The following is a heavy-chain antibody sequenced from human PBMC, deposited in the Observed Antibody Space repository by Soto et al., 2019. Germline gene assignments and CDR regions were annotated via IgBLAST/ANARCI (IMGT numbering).Heavy chain of an antibody. CDR3: ARRSLPPRGQKRSYYFDY. CDR2: IYYSGST. V-gene: IGHV4-59*01. CDR1: GGSISSYY. J-gene: IGHJ4*02. D-gene: IGHD3-10*01. Sequence: PSETLSLTCTVSGGSISSYYWSWIRQPPGKGLEWIGYIYYSGSTNYNPSLKSRVTISVDTSKNQFSLKLSSVTAADTAVYYCARRSLPPRGQKRSYYFDYWGQGTLVTVS.